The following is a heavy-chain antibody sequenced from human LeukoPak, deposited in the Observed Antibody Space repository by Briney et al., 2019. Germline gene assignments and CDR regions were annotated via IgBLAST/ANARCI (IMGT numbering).Heavy chain of an antibody. J-gene: IGHJ5*02. V-gene: IGHV3-33*01. CDR1: GFTFSSYG. CDR2: IWYDGSNK. Sequence: GGSLRLSCAASGFTFSSYGMHWVRQAPGKELEWVAVIWYDGSNKYYADSVKGRFTISRDNSKNTLYLQMNSLRAEDTAVYYCARDGQRRGYCSSTSCYVEGNWFDPWGQGTLITVSS. D-gene: IGHD2-2*01. CDR3: ARDGQRRGYCSSTSCYVEGNWFDP.